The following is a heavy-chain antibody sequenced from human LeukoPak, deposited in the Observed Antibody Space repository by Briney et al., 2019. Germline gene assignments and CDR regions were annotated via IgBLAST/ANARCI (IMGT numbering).Heavy chain of an antibody. CDR2: IYSGGST. J-gene: IGHJ4*02. CDR1: GFTFSSYA. CDR3: ARMSVTMIVVVSYFDY. Sequence: PGGSLRLSCAASGFTFSSYAMSWVRQAPGKGLEWVSVIYSGGSTYYADSVKGRFTISRDNSKNTLYLQMSSLRAEDTAVYFCARMSVTMIVVVSYFDYWGQGTLVTVSS. V-gene: IGHV3-66*01. D-gene: IGHD3-22*01.